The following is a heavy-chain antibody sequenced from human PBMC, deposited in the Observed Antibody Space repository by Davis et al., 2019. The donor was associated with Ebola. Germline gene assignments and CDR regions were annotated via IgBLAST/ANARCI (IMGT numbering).Heavy chain of an antibody. V-gene: IGHV5-51*01. Sequence: KVSCKASGYSFINYWIGWVRQMPGKGLEWMAIIYPGDSGTRYSPSFQGQVTISADRSTNTAYLQWSSLQAADTAMYYCARHRDYDDADHHFQYYFDYWGQGTLVTVSS. CDR1: GYSFINYW. D-gene: IGHD3-22*01. J-gene: IGHJ4*02. CDR3: ARHRDYDDADHHFQYYFDY. CDR2: IYPGDSGT.